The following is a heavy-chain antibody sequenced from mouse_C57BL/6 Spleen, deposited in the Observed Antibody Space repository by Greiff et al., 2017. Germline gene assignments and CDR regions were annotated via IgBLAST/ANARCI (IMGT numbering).Heavy chain of an antibody. J-gene: IGHJ2*01. CDR1: GYTFTSYG. Sequence: QVQLQQSGAELARPGASVKLSCKASGYTFTSYGISWVKQRTGQGLEWIGEIYPRSGNTYYNEKFKGKATLTADKSSSTAYMELRRLTSEDSAVYFCARWRRDGDRALDYWGQGTTLTVSS. V-gene: IGHV1-81*01. CDR3: ARWRRDGDRALDY. CDR2: IYPRSGNT. D-gene: IGHD2-13*01.